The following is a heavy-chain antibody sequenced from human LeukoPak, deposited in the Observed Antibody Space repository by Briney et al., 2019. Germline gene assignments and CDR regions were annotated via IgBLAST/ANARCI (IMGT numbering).Heavy chain of an antibody. CDR3: ARADYYDSSGYYYVGSFDY. J-gene: IGHJ4*02. CDR2: INTNTGNP. V-gene: IGHV7-4-1*02. Sequence: ASVKVSCEASGYTFTSYAMNWVRQAPGQGLEWMGWINTNTGNPTYAQGFTGRFVFSLDTSVSTAYLQISSLKAEDTAVYYCARADYYDSSGYYYVGSFDYWGQGTLVTVSS. D-gene: IGHD3-22*01. CDR1: GYTFTSYA.